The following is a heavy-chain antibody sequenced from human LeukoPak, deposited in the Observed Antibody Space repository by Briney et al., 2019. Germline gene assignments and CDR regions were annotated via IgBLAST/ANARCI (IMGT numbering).Heavy chain of an antibody. Sequence: GGSLRLSCEASGFTFSSYSINWVRQAPGKGLEWVSSISGTSDYVFHADSVKGRFTIYRDNPKNSVYLQMNSLRGEDTAVYYCVRVAVARYADYWGQGTLVTVSS. J-gene: IGHJ4*02. CDR3: VRVAVARYADY. CDR2: ISGTSDYV. D-gene: IGHD6-19*01. CDR1: GFTFSSYS. V-gene: IGHV3-21*01.